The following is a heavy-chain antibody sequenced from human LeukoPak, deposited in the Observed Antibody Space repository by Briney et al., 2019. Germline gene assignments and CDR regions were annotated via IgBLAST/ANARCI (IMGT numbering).Heavy chain of an antibody. D-gene: IGHD5-18*01. V-gene: IGHV4-34*01. CDR2: LNHGGST. CDR1: GGSFSGYY. Sequence: SETLSLTCAVYGGSFSGYYWIWIRQPPGKGLEWIGELNHGGSTNYNPSLKSRVTISVDTSKNQFSLKLSSVTAADTAVYYCARRRHTARNSDYWGQGTLVTVSS. CDR3: ARRRHTARNSDY. J-gene: IGHJ4*02.